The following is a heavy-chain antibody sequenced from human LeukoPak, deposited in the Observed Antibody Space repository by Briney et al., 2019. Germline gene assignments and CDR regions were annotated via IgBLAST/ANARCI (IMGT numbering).Heavy chain of an antibody. Sequence: PSETLSLTCAVSGGSISSGGYSWSWIRQPPGKGLEWIGYISYSGSTNYNPSLKSRVTISLDTSRDQFSLKLNSVTAADTAVYYCARALGRSIQLFPDTFDIWGQGTMVTVSS. D-gene: IGHD5-18*01. CDR2: ISYSGST. V-gene: IGHV4-61*08. CDR3: ARALGRSIQLFPDTFDI. CDR1: GGSISSGGYS. J-gene: IGHJ3*02.